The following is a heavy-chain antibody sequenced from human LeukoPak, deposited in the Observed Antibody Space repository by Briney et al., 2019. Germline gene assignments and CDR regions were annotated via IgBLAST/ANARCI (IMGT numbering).Heavy chain of an antibody. J-gene: IGHJ4*02. CDR2: ISGSGGST. CDR1: GFAFSSYA. CDR3: AKELAGGVVLVYFDY. D-gene: IGHD2-15*01. Sequence: GGSLRLSCAASGFAFSSYAMSWVRQAPGKGLEWVSAISGSGGSTYYADSVKGRFTISRDNSKSTLYLQMNSLRAEDTAVYYCAKELAGGVVLVYFDYWGQGTLVTVSS. V-gene: IGHV3-23*01.